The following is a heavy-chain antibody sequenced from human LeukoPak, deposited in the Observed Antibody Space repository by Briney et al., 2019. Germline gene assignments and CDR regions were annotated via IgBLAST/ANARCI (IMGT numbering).Heavy chain of an antibody. V-gene: IGHV3-23*01. CDR2: ISGSGGYT. Sequence: GGSLRLSCAASGFTFNSYAMSWVRQAPEKGLGRVSAISGSGGYTYYADSVKGRFTISRDNSKNTLYLQMNSLRAEDTAVYYCAKAYYYDSGGYVAFDIWGQGTMVTVSS. CDR1: GFTFNSYA. CDR3: AKAYYYDSGGYVAFDI. J-gene: IGHJ3*02. D-gene: IGHD3-22*01.